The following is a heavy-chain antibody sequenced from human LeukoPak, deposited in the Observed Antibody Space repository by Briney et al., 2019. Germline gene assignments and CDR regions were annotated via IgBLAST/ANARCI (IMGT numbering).Heavy chain of an antibody. Sequence: EASVKVSCKASGVTSSNYAIIWLRQAAGQGLEWMGRIIPLFGITNYAQKFQDRVTITADKSTNTTYMGLTSLRSEDTAVYYCARLITTSWMGFDLWGRGTLVTVSS. V-gene: IGHV1-69*17. CDR3: ARLITTSWMGFDL. D-gene: IGHD4/OR15-4a*01. J-gene: IGHJ2*01. CDR1: GVTSSNYA. CDR2: IIPLFGIT.